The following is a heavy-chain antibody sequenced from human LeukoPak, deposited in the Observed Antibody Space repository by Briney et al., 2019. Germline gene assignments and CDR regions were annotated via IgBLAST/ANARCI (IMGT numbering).Heavy chain of an antibody. Sequence: LDTLSLTCVVSGYSISSYYFWGWIRPPPPRVVAWIWTISHSGTTYYKSSLKSRVTISLDTPTNQFSLKMTSVTAADSAVYYCVRGGGQLRSDHWGQGTLVTVSS. CDR2: ISHSGTT. D-gene: IGHD2-15*01. V-gene: IGHV4-38-2*01. J-gene: IGHJ4*02. CDR1: GYSISSYYF. CDR3: VRGGGQLRSDH.